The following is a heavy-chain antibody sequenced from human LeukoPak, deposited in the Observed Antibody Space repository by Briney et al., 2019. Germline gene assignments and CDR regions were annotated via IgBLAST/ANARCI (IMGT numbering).Heavy chain of an antibody. CDR3: ARDRQRFLEWLPHPYYFDY. V-gene: IGHV3-21*01. CDR1: GFTFSSYS. J-gene: IGHJ4*02. CDR2: ISSSSSYI. Sequence: GGSLRLSCAASGFTFSSYSMNWVRQAPGKGLEWVSSISSSSSYIYYADSVKGRFTISRDNAKNSLCLQMNSLRAEDTAVYYCARDRQRFLEWLPHPYYFDYWGQGTLVTVSS. D-gene: IGHD3-3*01.